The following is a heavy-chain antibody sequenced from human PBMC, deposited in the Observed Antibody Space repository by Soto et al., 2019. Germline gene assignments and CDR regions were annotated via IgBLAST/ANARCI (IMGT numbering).Heavy chain of an antibody. J-gene: IGHJ5*02. CDR1: GFSLSNAGLG. CDR2: IFSNDEK. V-gene: IGHV2-26*04. D-gene: IGHD6-13*01. Sequence: QVTVKESGPVLVKPTETLTLTCTVSGFSLSNAGLGVSWIRQPRGKALEWLAHIFSNDEKSYSTSLKSRLTISKDTSTSQVVLIMTNMDPVDTATYYCASTYSSSWYWFDPWGQGTLVTVSS. CDR3: ASTYSSSWYWFDP.